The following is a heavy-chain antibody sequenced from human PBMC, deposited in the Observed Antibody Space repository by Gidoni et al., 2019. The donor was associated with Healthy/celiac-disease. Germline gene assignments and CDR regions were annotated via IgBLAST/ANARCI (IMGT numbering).Heavy chain of an antibody. Sequence: QVQLVQSGAEVTKPGVSVKVSCKASGYPFTSYYMHWVRQAPGQGLEWLGISNPSGCSTSYAQKFQGRVTMTRDTSTSTVYMELSSWRSEDTAVYYCARAVAGNRTPFLDYWGQGTLVTVSS. J-gene: IGHJ4*02. CDR3: ARAVAGNRTPFLDY. CDR2: SNPSGCST. V-gene: IGHV1-46*01. CDR1: GYPFTSYY. D-gene: IGHD6-19*01.